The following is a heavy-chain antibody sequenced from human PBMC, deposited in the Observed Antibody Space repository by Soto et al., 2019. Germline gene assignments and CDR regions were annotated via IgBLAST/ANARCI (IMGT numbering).Heavy chain of an antibody. V-gene: IGHV3-30*18. CDR3: AKIYGDYGSWFDP. D-gene: IGHD4-17*01. CDR2: ISYDGSNK. J-gene: IGHJ5*02. Sequence: QVQLVESGGGVVQPGRSLRLSCAASGFTFSSYGMHWVRQAPGKGLEWVAVISYDGSNKYYADSVKGRFTISRDNSKNTLYLQMNSLRAEDTAVYYCAKIYGDYGSWFDPWGQGTLVTVSS. CDR1: GFTFSSYG.